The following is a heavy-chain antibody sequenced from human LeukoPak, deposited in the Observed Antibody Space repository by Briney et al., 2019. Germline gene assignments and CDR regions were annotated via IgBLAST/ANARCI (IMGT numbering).Heavy chain of an antibody. J-gene: IGHJ4*02. V-gene: IGHV3-48*02. D-gene: IGHD3-22*01. Sequence: PGGSLRLSCAASGFTFSSYSMNWVRQAPGKGLEWVSYISSSSSTIYYADSVKGRFTIPRDNAKNSLYLQMNSLRDEDTAVYYCARGSTYYYDSSGYHFDYWGQGTLVTVSS. CDR3: ARGSTYYYDSSGYHFDY. CDR1: GFTFSSYS. CDR2: ISSSSSTI.